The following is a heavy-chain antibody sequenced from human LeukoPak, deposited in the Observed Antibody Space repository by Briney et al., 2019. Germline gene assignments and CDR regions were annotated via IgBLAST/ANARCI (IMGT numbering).Heavy chain of an antibody. V-gene: IGHV4-59*01. CDR2: IYYSGST. CDR3: ARDSQWLGPLDY. D-gene: IGHD6-19*01. J-gene: IGHJ4*02. CDR1: GGSISSYY. Sequence: SETLSLTCTVSGGSISSYYWSWIRQPPGKGLEWIGYIYYSGSTNYNPSLKSRVTISVDTSKNQFSLKLSSVTAADTAVYYCARDSQWLGPLDYWGQGTLVTVSS.